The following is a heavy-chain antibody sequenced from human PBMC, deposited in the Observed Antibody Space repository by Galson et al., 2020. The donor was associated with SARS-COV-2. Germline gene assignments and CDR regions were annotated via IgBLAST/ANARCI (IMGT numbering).Heavy chain of an antibody. V-gene: IGHV2-70*01. D-gene: IGHD3-22*01. Sequence: SGPTLVKPTQTLTLTCTFSGFSLSTSGMCVSWIRQPPGKALEWLALIDWDDDKYYSTSLKTRLTISKDTSKNQVVLTMTNMDPVDTATYYCARMPPRTVVVVYCEYFQHWGRGPLLTVS. CDR1: GFSLSTSGMC. CDR3: ARMPPRTVVVVYCEYFQH. J-gene: IGHJ1*01. CDR2: IDWDDDK.